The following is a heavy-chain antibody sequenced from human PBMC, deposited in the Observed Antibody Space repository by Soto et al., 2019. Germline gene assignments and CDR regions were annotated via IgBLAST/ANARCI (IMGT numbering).Heavy chain of an antibody. D-gene: IGHD3-22*01. V-gene: IGHV3-23*01. CDR2: ISGSGGST. CDR3: AKFWARLLPHNWFDP. Sequence: PGGSLRLSCAASGFTFSSYAMSWVRQAPGKGLEWVSAISGSGGSTYYADSVKGRFTISGDNSKNTLYLQMDSLRAEDTAVYYCAKFWARLLPHNWFDPWGQETLVTVSS. J-gene: IGHJ5*02. CDR1: GFTFSSYA.